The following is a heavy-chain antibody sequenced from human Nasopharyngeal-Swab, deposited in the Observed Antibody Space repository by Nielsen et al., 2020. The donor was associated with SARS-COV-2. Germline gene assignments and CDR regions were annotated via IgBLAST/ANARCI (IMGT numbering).Heavy chain of an antibody. CDR2: IRSKAYGGTT. J-gene: IGHJ6*03. D-gene: IGHD6-19*01. Sequence: GESLKISCTASGFTFGDYAMSWVRQAPGKGLEWVGFIRSKAYGGTTEYAASVKGRFTISRDDSKSIAYLQMNSLKTEDTAVYYCTRETRIAVAGTLLYYYYYYYMDVWGKGTTVTVSS. CDR1: GFTFGDYA. CDR3: TRETRIAVAGTLLYYYYYYYMDV. V-gene: IGHV3-49*04.